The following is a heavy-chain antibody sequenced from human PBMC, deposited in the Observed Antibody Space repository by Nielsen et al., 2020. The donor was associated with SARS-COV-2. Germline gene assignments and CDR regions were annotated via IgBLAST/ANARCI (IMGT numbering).Heavy chain of an antibody. CDR1: GYTFTGYY. Sequence: ASVKVSCKASGYTFTGYYMHWVRQAPGQGLEWMGRINPNSGGTNYAQKLQGRVTMTTDTSTSTAYMELRSLRSDDTTVYYCARDVPYYYYMDVWGKGTTVTVSS. CDR3: ARDVPYYYYMDV. D-gene: IGHD6-6*01. V-gene: IGHV1-2*06. CDR2: INPNSGGT. J-gene: IGHJ6*03.